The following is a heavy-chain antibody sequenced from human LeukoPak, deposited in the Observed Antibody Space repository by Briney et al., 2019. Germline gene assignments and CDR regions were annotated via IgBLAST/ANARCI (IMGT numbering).Heavy chain of an antibody. D-gene: IGHD4-23*01. CDR2: ISYDGSNK. V-gene: IGHV3-30*03. J-gene: IGHJ4*02. Sequence: GRSLRLSCAASGFTFSIYGIHWVRQAPGKGLEWVAFISYDGSNKYYADSVKGRFTISRDNAKNSLYLQMNSLRAEDTALYHCARIHGGNSYYFDYWGQGTLVTVSS. CDR3: ARIHGGNSYYFDY. CDR1: GFTFSIYG.